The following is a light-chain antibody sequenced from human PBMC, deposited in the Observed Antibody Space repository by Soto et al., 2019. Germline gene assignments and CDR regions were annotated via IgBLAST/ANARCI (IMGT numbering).Light chain of an antibody. CDR3: SSYTTSYFYV. J-gene: IGLJ1*01. CDR2: EVE. Sequence: QSVLTQPASVSGSPGQSITISCTGSGRDIGAYNYVSWYQQHPGKAPKLIIYEVENWPSGVSNRFSASKSAFTASLTISGLQAEDEADYYCSSYTTSYFYVFGPGTKVTVL. CDR1: GRDIGAYNY. V-gene: IGLV2-14*01.